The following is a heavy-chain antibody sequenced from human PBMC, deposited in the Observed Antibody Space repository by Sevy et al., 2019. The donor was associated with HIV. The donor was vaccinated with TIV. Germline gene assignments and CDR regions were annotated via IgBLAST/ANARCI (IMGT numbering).Heavy chain of an antibody. CDR1: GYTFTTYD. CDR2: MNPNSGNT. J-gene: IGHJ4*02. D-gene: IGHD3-22*01. Sequence: ASVKVSCKSSGYTFTTYDINWVRQATGQGLEWMGWMNPNSGNTGYAQKFKGRVTMTSNTSISTAYMGLSSLRSEDTAVYYCARIDSSGYMGNFDYWGQGTLVTVSS. V-gene: IGHV1-8*01. CDR3: ARIDSSGYMGNFDY.